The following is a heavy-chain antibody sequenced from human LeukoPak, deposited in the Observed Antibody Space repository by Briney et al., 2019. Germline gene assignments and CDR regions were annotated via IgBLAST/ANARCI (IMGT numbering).Heavy chain of an antibody. CDR1: GFIVSSNY. D-gene: IGHD1-14*01. Sequence: PGGSLRLSCAASGFIVSSNYMTWVRQAPGKGLEWVAVIQSGGKTFYAGSLKGRFTISRHSSRNTMFLQMNGLRADDTAVYYCCLNRGDFWGQGTLVTVSS. CDR2: IQSGGKT. J-gene: IGHJ4*02. V-gene: IGHV3-53*04. CDR3: CLNRGDF.